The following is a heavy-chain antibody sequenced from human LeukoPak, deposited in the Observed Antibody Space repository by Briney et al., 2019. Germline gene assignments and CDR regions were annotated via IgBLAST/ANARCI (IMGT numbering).Heavy chain of an antibody. CDR1: GYTFTSYY. J-gene: IGHJ4*02. CDR2: INLNSGGS. Sequence: ASVKVSCKASGYTFTSYYMHWVRQAPGQGLEWMGWINLNSGGSNYAQKFKGRVTMTRDTSITTAYMELSRLRFDDTAVYYCAGPDYWGQGTLVTVSS. V-gene: IGHV1-2*02. CDR3: AGPDY.